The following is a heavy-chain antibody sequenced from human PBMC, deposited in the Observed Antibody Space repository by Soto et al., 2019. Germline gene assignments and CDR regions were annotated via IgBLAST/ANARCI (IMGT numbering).Heavy chain of an antibody. CDR1: GFTFSSYA. Sequence: GGSLRLSCSASGFTFSSYAMHWVRQAPGKGLEYVSAISSNGGSTYYADSVKGRFTISRDNAKNTLYLQMNSLRVEDTAMYYCGTVFEHWGQGIPVTVSS. J-gene: IGHJ4*02. CDR2: ISSNGGST. CDR3: GTVFEH. V-gene: IGHV3-64D*06.